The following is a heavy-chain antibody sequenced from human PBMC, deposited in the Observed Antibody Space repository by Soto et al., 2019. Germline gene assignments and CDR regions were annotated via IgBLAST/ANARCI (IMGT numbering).Heavy chain of an antibody. V-gene: IGHV3-33*01. Sequence: QVQLVESGGGVVQPGRSLRLSCAASGFTFSNYGMHWVRQAPDKGLEWVAVIGNDGNNKYYMDSVKGRFTISRDQSKNTLYLQMDSLRDEDTAVYFCARSNWGSADYRYSNDGLDIWGQGTRVTVSS. CDR3: ARSNWGSADYRYSNDGLDI. CDR1: GFTFSNYG. D-gene: IGHD7-27*01. CDR2: IGNDGNNK. J-gene: IGHJ3*02.